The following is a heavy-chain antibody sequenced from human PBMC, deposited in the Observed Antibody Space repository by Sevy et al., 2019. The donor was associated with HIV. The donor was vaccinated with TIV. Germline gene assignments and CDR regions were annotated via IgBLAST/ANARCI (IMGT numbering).Heavy chain of an antibody. CDR3: ASSLGELSFFYYYYMDV. CDR2: IKQDGSEK. D-gene: IGHD3-16*02. Sequence: GGSLRLSCAASGFTFSSYWMSWVRQAPGKGLEWVANIKQDGSEKYYVDSVNGRFTISRDNAKNSLYLQMNSLRAEDTAVYYCASSLGELSFFYYYYMDVWGKGTTVTVSS. J-gene: IGHJ6*03. V-gene: IGHV3-7*01. CDR1: GFTFSSYW.